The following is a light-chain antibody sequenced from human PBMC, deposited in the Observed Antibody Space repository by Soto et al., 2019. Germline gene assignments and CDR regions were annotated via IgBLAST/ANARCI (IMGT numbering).Light chain of an antibody. CDR1: QSISSR. V-gene: IGKV1-5*01. CDR2: DAS. J-gene: IGKJ2*01. Sequence: DIQMTQSPSTLSASVGDRVTITCRASQSISSRLAWYQQKPGKAPKLLIYDASSLESGVPSRFSGSGSGTEFSLTISSLQPDDFATNYCQQYNSYPYAFGHGTKLEIK. CDR3: QQYNSYPYA.